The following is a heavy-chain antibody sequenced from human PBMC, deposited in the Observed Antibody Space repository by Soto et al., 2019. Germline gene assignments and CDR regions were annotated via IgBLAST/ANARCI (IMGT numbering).Heavy chain of an antibody. Sequence: QVQLVQSGSEVKKHGASVKVSCRTSGYTVTSYGTSWVRQAPEQGLEWMGWITAYNGKTDYVQKIQGRVTMTTDTSTTTVYMELRSLRSDDTAVYYCARTLGAAYYYGMDVWGQGTTVTVSS. D-gene: IGHD3-16*01. CDR3: ARTLGAAYYYGMDV. J-gene: IGHJ6*02. CDR2: ITAYNGKT. V-gene: IGHV1-18*01. CDR1: GYTVTSYG.